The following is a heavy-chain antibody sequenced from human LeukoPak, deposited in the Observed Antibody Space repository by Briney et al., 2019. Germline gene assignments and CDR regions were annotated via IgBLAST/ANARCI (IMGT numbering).Heavy chain of an antibody. CDR2: INPSGGST. V-gene: IGHV1-46*01. J-gene: IGHJ5*02. CDR1: GYTFTSYG. Sequence: GASVKVSCKASGYTFTSYGISWVRQAPGQGLEWMGIINPSGGSTSYAQKFQGRVTMTRDTSTSTVYMELSSLRSEDTAVYYCARRRKVGATTYWFDPWGQGTLVTVSS. CDR3: ARRRKVGATTYWFDP. D-gene: IGHD1-26*01.